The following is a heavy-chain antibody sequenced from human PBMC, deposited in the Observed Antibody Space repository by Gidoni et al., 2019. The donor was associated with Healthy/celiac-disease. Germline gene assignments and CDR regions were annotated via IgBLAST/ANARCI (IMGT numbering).Heavy chain of an antibody. CDR2: ISYDGSNK. Sequence: VQLVESGGGVVQPGRSLRISCAASGFTFSSYGMHWVRQAPGKGLEWVAVISYDGSNKYYADSVKGRFTISRDNSKNTLYLQMNSLRAEDTAVYYCAMTVDTAMVTLDYWGQGTLVTVSS. J-gene: IGHJ4*02. V-gene: IGHV3-30*03. D-gene: IGHD5-18*01. CDR1: GFTFSSYG. CDR3: AMTVDTAMVTLDY.